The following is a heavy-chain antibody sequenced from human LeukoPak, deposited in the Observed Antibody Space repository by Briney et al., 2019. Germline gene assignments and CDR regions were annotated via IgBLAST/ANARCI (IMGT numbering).Heavy chain of an antibody. D-gene: IGHD2-2*01. V-gene: IGHV4-59*11. CDR1: GGSISSHY. CDR2: IYYSGST. J-gene: IGHJ6*03. Sequence: SETLSLTCTVSGGSISSHYWSWIRQPPGKGLGWIGYIYYSGSTNYNPSLKSRVTISVDTSKNQFSLKLSSVTAADTAVYYCARGVPAAINYYYYYMDVWGKGTTVTVSS. CDR3: ARGVPAAINYYYYYMDV.